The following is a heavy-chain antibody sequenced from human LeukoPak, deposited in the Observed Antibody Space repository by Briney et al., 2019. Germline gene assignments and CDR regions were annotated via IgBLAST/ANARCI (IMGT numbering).Heavy chain of an antibody. J-gene: IGHJ4*02. V-gene: IGHV3-23*01. CDR3: AKHSSSSTMYYSDY. Sequence: GGSLRLSCAASGFTFSSYAMSWVRQAPGKGLEWVAVISGSGGNTYYADSVKGRFTISRDNSKNTLYLQMNSLRAEDTAVYYCAKHSSSSTMYYSDYWGQGTLVTVSS. CDR1: GFTFSSYA. D-gene: IGHD6-13*01. CDR2: ISGSGGNT.